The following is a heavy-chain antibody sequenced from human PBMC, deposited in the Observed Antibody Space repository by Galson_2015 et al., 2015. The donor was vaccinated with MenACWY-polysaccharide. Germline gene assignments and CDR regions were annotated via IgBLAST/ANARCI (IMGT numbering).Heavy chain of an antibody. D-gene: IGHD1/OR15-1a*01. CDR1: GFRINTYY. Sequence: SLRLSCAASGFRINTYYMNWVRQTPGKGLEWVSSISKSGNDMQYTVSVRGRFTISRDIAKNSLFLQMNSLRAEDTAIYYCASRTRFRTGSGPEDYWGQGTLVTVSS. CDR2: ISKSGNDM. CDR3: ASRTRFRTGSGPEDY. J-gene: IGHJ4*02. V-gene: IGHV3-21*06.